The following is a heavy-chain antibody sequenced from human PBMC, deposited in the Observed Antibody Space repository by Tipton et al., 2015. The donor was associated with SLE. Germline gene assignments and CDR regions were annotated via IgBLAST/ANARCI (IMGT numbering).Heavy chain of an antibody. CDR1: GGSISSYY. J-gene: IGHJ4*02. D-gene: IGHD6-6*01. CDR2: IYYSGST. Sequence: TLSLTCTVSGGSISSYYWSWFRQPPGKGLEWIGYIYYSGSTNYNTSLKSRVTISVDTSKNQSSLKLRPVTAADTAVYYCARRVGSSSSGGLFDYWGQGTLVTVSS. CDR3: ARRVGSSSSGGLFDY. V-gene: IGHV4-59*08.